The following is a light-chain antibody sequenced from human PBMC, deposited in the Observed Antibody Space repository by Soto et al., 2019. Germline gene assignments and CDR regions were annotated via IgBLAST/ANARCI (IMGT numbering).Light chain of an antibody. CDR2: AAS. Sequence: DIQMTQSPSSLSASVGDRVTIACRASQDINNYLVWYQQKPGKVPKILLYAASTLPSGVPSRFSGSGFGTDFTLTITSLQPEDVATYYCQKYNGDQWTFGQGTTVELK. J-gene: IGKJ1*01. CDR3: QKYNGDQWT. CDR1: QDINNY. V-gene: IGKV1-27*01.